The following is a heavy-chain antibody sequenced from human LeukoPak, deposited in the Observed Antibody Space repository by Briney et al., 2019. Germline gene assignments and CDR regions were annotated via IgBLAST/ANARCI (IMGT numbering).Heavy chain of an antibody. CDR1: GYTFISYY. CDR2: INPSGGST. V-gene: IGHV1-46*01. D-gene: IGHD2-15*01. J-gene: IGHJ4*02. CDR3: AREGSGYCSGGSCFVAHDY. Sequence: ASVKVSCKASGYTFISYYMHWVRQAPGQGLEWMGVINPSGGSTSYAQKFQGRVTMSRDMSTSTVYMELSSLRSEDTAVYYCAREGSGYCSGGSCFVAHDYWGQGTLVTVSS.